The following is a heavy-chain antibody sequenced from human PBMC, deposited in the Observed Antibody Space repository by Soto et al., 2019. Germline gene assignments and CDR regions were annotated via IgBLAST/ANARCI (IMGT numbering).Heavy chain of an antibody. J-gene: IGHJ4*02. CDR1: GGSISSGDYY. V-gene: IGHV4-30-4*01. CDR3: ARSIGGYCSSTSCYIRKYDDY. CDR2: IYYSGST. D-gene: IGHD2-2*02. Sequence: SETLSLTCTVSGGSISSGDYYWSWIRQPPGKGLEWIGYIYYSGSTYYNPSLKSRVTISVDTSKNQFSLKLSSVTAADTAVYYCARSIGGYCSSTSCYIRKYDDYWGQGTLVTVSS.